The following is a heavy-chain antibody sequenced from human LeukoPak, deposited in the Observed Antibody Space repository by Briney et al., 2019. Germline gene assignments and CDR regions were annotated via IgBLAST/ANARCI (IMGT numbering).Heavy chain of an antibody. CDR3: ARSTYYYDPNWFDP. V-gene: IGHV4-59*01. D-gene: IGHD3-22*01. Sequence: PSETLSLTCTVSGGSISSYYWSWIRQPLGKGLEWIGYIYYSGSTNYNPSLKSRDTISVDTSKNQFSLKLSSVTAADTAVYYCARSTYYYDPNWFDPWGQGTLVTVSS. CDR1: GGSISSYY. J-gene: IGHJ5*02. CDR2: IYYSGST.